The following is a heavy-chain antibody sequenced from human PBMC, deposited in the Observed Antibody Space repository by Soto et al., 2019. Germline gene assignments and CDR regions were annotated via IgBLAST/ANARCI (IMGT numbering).Heavy chain of an antibody. CDR2: IKQDGSEK. CDR1: GFTFSSYW. J-gene: IGHJ5*02. Sequence: GGSLRLSCAASGFTFSSYWMSWVRQAPGKGLEWVANIKQDGSEKYYVDSVKGRFTISRDNAKNSLYLQMNSLRDEDTAVYYCARAREDIVFLNWFDPWGQGTLVTVSS. CDR3: ARAREDIVFLNWFDP. V-gene: IGHV3-7*01. D-gene: IGHD2-15*01.